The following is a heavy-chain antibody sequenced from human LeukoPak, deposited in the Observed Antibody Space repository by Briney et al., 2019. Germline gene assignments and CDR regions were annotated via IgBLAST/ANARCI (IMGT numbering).Heavy chain of an antibody. Sequence: PSETLSLTCTVSGGSISSHYWSWIRQPPGKGLEWIGYIYYSGSTNYNPSLKSRVTISVDTSKNQFSLKLSSVTAADTAVYYCARDLGYSGYEDRYYYYMDVWGKGTTVTVSS. D-gene: IGHD5-12*01. J-gene: IGHJ6*03. CDR2: IYYSGST. CDR3: ARDLGYSGYEDRYYYYMDV. CDR1: GGSISSHY. V-gene: IGHV4-59*11.